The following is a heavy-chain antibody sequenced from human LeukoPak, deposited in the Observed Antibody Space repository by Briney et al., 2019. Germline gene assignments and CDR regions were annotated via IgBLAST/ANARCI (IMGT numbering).Heavy chain of an antibody. D-gene: IGHD6-13*01. CDR2: IYYSGST. J-gene: IGHJ4*02. V-gene: IGHV4-59*01. CDR3: ARASSSWIKFDY. CDR1: GGSISSYY. Sequence: SETLSLTCTVSGGSISSYYWGWIRQPPGKGLEWIGYIYYSGSTNYNPSLKSRVTISVDTSKNQFSLKLNSVTAADTAVYYCARASSSWIKFDYWGQGTLVTVSS.